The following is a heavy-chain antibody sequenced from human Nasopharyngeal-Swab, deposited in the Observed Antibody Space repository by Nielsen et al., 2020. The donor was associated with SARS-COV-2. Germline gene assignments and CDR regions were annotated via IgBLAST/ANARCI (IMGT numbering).Heavy chain of an antibody. CDR2: IYYSGST. Sequence: WIRQPPGKGLEWIGYIYYSGSTYYNPSLKSRVTISVDTSKNQFSLKLSSVTAADTAVYYCATAANYDTLTGYYSYYYYMDVWGKGTTVTVSS. J-gene: IGHJ6*03. D-gene: IGHD3-9*01. CDR3: ATAANYDTLTGYYSYYYYMDV. V-gene: IGHV4-30-4*01.